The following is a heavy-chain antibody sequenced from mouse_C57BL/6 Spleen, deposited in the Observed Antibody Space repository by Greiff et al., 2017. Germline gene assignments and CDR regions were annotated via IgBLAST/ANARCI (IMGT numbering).Heavy chain of an antibody. CDR3: ARCRTGTPFDY. J-gene: IGHJ2*01. Sequence: VNVVESGAELVRPGTSVKMSCKASGYTFTDYWIGWAKQRPGHGREWIGDIYPGGGYTNYNEKFKGKATRTADKSSSTSYMQFSSLTSEDSAIYYCARCRTGTPFDYWGQGTTLTVSS. CDR2: IYPGGGYT. V-gene: IGHV1-63*01. CDR1: GYTFTDYW. D-gene: IGHD4-1*01.